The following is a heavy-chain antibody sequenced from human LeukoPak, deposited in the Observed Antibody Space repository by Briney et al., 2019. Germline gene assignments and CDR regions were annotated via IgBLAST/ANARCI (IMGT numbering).Heavy chain of an antibody. D-gene: IGHD1-26*01. Sequence: GGSLRLSCADSGFTFSSYWISWVRQAPGKGLEWVSAVRGSDAGTSYADSVKGRFTISRDNSKNTLYLQMNSLRAEDTAVYYCAKNRGGSYYSGSDYWGQGTLVTVSS. CDR3: AKNRGGSYYSGSDY. CDR2: VRGSDAGT. V-gene: IGHV3-23*01. J-gene: IGHJ4*02. CDR1: GFTFSSYW.